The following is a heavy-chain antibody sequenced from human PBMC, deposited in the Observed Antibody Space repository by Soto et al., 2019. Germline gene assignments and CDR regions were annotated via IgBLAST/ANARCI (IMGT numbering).Heavy chain of an antibody. CDR2: IWYDGSNK. D-gene: IGHD6-13*01. CDR3: ARVKAAADYYFDY. J-gene: IGHJ4*02. V-gene: IGHV3-33*01. CDR1: GFTFSSYG. Sequence: QVQLVESGGGVVQPGRSLRLSCAASGFTFSSYGMHWVRQAPGKGLEWVAVIWYDGSNKYYADSVKGRFTISRDNSKNTLYLQMNSLRAEDTAVYYCARVKAAADYYFDYWGQGTLVTVSS.